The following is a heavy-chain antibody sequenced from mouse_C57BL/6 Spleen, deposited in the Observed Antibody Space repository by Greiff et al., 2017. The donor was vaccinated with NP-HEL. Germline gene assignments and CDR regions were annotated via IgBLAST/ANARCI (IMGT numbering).Heavy chain of an antibody. Sequence: EVKVVESGEGLVKPGGSLKLSCAASGFTFSSYAMPWVRQTPEQSLEWVAYISSGGDYIYYADTVKGRFTFSRDNARNTLYLQLSSLKSEDTAMYYCTRDRYCDGRGYPDYWGQGTTLTVSS. CDR1: GFTFSSYA. V-gene: IGHV5-9-1*02. D-gene: IGHD1-1*01. J-gene: IGHJ2*01. CDR3: TRDRYCDGRGYPDY. CDR2: ISSGGDYI.